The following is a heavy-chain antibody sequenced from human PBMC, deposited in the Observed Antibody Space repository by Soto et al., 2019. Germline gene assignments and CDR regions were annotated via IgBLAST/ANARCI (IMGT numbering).Heavy chain of an antibody. D-gene: IGHD3-10*01. Sequence: GESLKISCKGSGYSLTSYWISWVRQMPGKGLEWMGIIYPGDSDTRYSPSFQGQVTISADKSISTAYLQWSSLKASDTAMYYCAGGGVRGVITRTRDYYGMDVWGQGATVTVSS. J-gene: IGHJ6*02. CDR1: GYSLTSYW. V-gene: IGHV5-51*01. CDR3: AGGGVRGVITRTRDYYGMDV. CDR2: IYPGDSDT.